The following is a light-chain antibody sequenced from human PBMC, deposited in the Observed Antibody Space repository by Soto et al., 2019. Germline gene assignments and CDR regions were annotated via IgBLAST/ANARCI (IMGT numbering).Light chain of an antibody. CDR1: SGSIASNY. V-gene: IGLV6-57*02. Sequence: NFMLTQPHSVSESPGKTVTISCTGSSGSIASNYVQWFQQRPGSAPTTVIYEDNQRPSGVPDRFSGSIDSSSNSASLTISGLSTEDEADYYCQSYDARNVVFGGGTKLTVL. CDR2: EDN. J-gene: IGLJ2*01. CDR3: QSYDARNVV.